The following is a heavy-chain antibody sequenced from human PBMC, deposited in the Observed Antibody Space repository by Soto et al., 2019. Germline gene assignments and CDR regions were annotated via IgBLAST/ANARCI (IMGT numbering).Heavy chain of an antibody. Sequence: EVQLVESGGGLVQPGGSLRLSCAVSGFTFSSFWMHWVRQAPGEWLVWVSRINTDGSSTSYADSVKGRFTISRDNAKNTLYLQMNSLRVEDKAMYYCAKRGVDTFGLSYWGQGTLVTVSS. D-gene: IGHD3-10*01. CDR2: INTDGSST. J-gene: IGHJ4*02. V-gene: IGHV3-74*01. CDR3: AKRGVDTFGLSY. CDR1: GFTFSSFW.